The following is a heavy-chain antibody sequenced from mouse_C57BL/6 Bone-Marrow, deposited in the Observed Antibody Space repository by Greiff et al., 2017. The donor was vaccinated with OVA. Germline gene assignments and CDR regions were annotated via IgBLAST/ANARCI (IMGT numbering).Heavy chain of an antibody. CDR3: TRLLDAMDY. V-gene: IGHV5-9-1*02. Sequence: EVKLMESGEGLVKPGGSLKLSCAASGFPFSSYAMSWVRQTPEKRLEWVAYISSGGDYIYYADTVKGRFTISRDNARNTLYLQMSSLKSEDTAMYYCTRLLDAMDYWGQGTSVTVSS. J-gene: IGHJ4*01. CDR2: ISSGGDYI. D-gene: IGHD2-1*01. CDR1: GFPFSSYA.